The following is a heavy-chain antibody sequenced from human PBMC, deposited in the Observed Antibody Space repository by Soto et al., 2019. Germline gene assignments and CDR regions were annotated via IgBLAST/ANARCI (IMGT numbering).Heavy chain of an antibody. D-gene: IGHD6-13*01. Sequence: SDTLSLTCTVSGGSISSYYWSWIRQPPGKGLEWIGYIYYSGSTNYNPSLKSRVTISVDTSKNQFSLKLSSVTAADTAVYYCARSAAGTLGYYYYYMDVWGKGTTVTVSS. CDR1: GGSISSYY. J-gene: IGHJ6*03. CDR2: IYYSGST. V-gene: IGHV4-59*01. CDR3: ARSAAGTLGYYYYYMDV.